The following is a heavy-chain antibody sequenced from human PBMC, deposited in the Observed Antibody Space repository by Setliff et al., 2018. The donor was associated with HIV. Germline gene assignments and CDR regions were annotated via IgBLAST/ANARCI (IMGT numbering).Heavy chain of an antibody. D-gene: IGHD3-22*01. CDR3: AKTYYYDSSGPDAFDI. J-gene: IGHJ3*02. Sequence: GASVKVSCKASGYTFTSYAMHWVRQAPGQRLEWMGWINAGNGNTKYSQKFQGRVTITRDTSASTAYMELSSLRPEDTAVYYCAKTYYYDSSGPDAFDIWGQGTMVTVSS. V-gene: IGHV1-3*01. CDR2: INAGNGNT. CDR1: GYTFTSYA.